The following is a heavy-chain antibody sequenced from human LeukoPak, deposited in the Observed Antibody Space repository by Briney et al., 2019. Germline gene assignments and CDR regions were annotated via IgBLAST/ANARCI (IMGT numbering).Heavy chain of an antibody. V-gene: IGHV2-70*13. CDR2: IDWDADT. Sequence: ESGPTLVNPTQTLTLTCTFSGFSLSTSGMCVSWIRQPPGKALEWLALIDWDADTYYSTSLKTRLTISKDTSKNQVVLTMTNMDPVDTATYYSTRTYSGSYPVHYWGQGTLVTVSS. CDR3: TRTYSGSYPVHY. CDR1: GFSLSTSGMC. J-gene: IGHJ4*02. D-gene: IGHD1-26*01.